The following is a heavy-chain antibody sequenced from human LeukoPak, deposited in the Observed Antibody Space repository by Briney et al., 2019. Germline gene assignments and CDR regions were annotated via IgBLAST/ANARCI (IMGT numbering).Heavy chain of an antibody. CDR2: INHSGST. J-gene: IGHJ5*02. D-gene: IGHD3-9*01. CDR1: GGSFSGYY. V-gene: IGHV4-34*01. Sequence: SETLSLTCAVYGGSFSGYYWSWIRQPPGKGLEWIGEINHSGSTNYNPSLKSRVTISVDTSKNQFSLKLSSVTAADTAVYYCARGLGATYYDILTGYYKKSWFDPWGQGTLVTVSS. CDR3: ARGLGATYYDILTGYYKKSWFDP.